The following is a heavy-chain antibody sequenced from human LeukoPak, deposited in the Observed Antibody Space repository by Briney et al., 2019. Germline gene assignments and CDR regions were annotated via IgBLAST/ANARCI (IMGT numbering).Heavy chain of an antibody. CDR2: ISGDSGSI. CDR3: AREGEEGFPSAFDI. V-gene: IGHV3-9*01. D-gene: IGHD3-16*01. J-gene: IGHJ3*02. CDR1: GFTFDDYA. Sequence: PVRSLRLSCAASGFTFDDYAMHWVRQAPGKGLEWVSGISGDSGSIRYADSVKGRFTLSRDNVKNSLYLQMKSVRAEDTAVYYCAREGEEGFPSAFDIWGQGTMVTVCS.